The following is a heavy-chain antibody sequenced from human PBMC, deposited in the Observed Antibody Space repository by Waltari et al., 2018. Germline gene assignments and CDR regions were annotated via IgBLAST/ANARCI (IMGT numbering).Heavy chain of an antibody. D-gene: IGHD1-20*01. CDR2: ISFDGSNK. J-gene: IGHJ6*02. CDR3: AKEVRVSGTTLYSDGMDV. Sequence: QVQLVESGGGVVQPGRSLRLSCAASRFVSGSFGMHWVRQAPGKGLESVAIISFDGSNKQYADSVNGRFTISRDNYKNMLYLQMNSLKAEDTAVYYCAKEVRVSGTTLYSDGMDVWGQGTTVTVSS. V-gene: IGHV3-30*18. CDR1: RFVSGSFG.